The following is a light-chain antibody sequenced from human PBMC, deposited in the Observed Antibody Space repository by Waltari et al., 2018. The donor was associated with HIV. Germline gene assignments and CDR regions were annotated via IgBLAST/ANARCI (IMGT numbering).Light chain of an antibody. CDR2: ETY. CDR3: GTWDNRLNAGI. J-gene: IGLJ2*01. V-gene: IGLV1-51*02. CDR1: SSHIGGNS. Sequence: QSVLTQPPSVSAAPGQMVTISCSGSSSHIGGNSVSWYQPLPGTAPKLLIYETYNRPSGIPDRFSGSKSGTSATLAVTDLQTGDEADYYCGTWDNRLNAGIFGGGTKLAVL.